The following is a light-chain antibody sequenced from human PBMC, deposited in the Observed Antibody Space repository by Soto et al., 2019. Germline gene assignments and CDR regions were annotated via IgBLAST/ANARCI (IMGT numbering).Light chain of an antibody. V-gene: IGLV1-40*01. CDR2: GDS. Sequence: QSVLTQPPSVSGAPGQRVTISCTGSSSNIGAGYGVHWYIQLPGTAPKLLVYGDSNRPSGVPDRFSGSKSDTSASLAITGLQAEDEADYYCSAYTGSTLVFGGGTKLTVL. J-gene: IGLJ3*02. CDR3: SAYTGSTLV. CDR1: SSNIGAGYG.